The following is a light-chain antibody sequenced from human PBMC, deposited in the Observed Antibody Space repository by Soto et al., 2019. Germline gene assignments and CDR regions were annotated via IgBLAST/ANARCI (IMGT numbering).Light chain of an antibody. CDR2: GAS. Sequence: EIVLTQSPGTLSLSPGERTTLSCRASQSISSSYLAWYQQKPGQAPRLLVYGASSRATGIPDRFSGSGSGADLTRTISRLEPEDFALYYCQQYSSTFWTLGQGTKVEIK. V-gene: IGKV3-20*01. J-gene: IGKJ1*01. CDR1: QSISSSY. CDR3: QQYSSTFWT.